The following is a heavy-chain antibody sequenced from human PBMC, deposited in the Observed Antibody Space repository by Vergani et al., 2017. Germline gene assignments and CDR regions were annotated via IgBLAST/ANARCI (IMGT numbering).Heavy chain of an antibody. CDR1: GFTFSSYD. D-gene: IGHD1-26*01. V-gene: IGHV3-13*01. CDR2: IGTAGAT. CDR3: AKGRYSGSYYRA. J-gene: IGHJ5*02. Sequence: EVQLVESGGGLVKPGGSLRLSCAASGFTFSSYDMHWVRRATGKGLEWGSAIGTAGATYYPGSVEGRFTISRENAKNSLYLPMNSLRAGDTAVYYCAKGRYSGSYYRAWGQGTLVTVSS.